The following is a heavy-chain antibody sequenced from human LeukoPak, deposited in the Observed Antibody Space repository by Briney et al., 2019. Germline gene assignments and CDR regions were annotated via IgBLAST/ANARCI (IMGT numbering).Heavy chain of an antibody. Sequence: GGSLRLSCAASGFTFSSYAMSWVRQAPGKGLEWASAISGSGGSTYYADSVRGRFTISRDNSKNTLYLQMNSLRAEDTAVYYCAKANSGSYRAAFDIWGHGTMVTVSS. V-gene: IGHV3-23*01. CDR3: AKANSGSYRAAFDI. CDR1: GFTFSSYA. J-gene: IGHJ3*02. CDR2: ISGSGGST. D-gene: IGHD1-26*01.